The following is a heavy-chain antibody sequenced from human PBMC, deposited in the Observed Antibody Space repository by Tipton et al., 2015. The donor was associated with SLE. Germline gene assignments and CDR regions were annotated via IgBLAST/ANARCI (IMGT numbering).Heavy chain of an antibody. J-gene: IGHJ4*02. V-gene: IGHV4-34*01. CDR3: ARDLRGRGFDF. CDR2: INHSGST. Sequence: GLVKPSETLSLFCGVNEGSFSGYYWSWIRQPPGKGLAWIGEINHSGSTNYNPSLKSRVTISVDTSKNQFSLKLSSVTAADTAVYYCARDLRGRGFDFWGQTTLITVSA. D-gene: IGHD3-10*01. CDR1: EGSFSGYY.